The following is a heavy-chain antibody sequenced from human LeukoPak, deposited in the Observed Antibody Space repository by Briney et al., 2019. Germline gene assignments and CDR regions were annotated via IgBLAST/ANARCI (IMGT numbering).Heavy chain of an antibody. V-gene: IGHV5-51*01. D-gene: IGHD2/OR15-2a*01. J-gene: IGHJ4*02. CDR1: GYDFATYW. CDR3: ARIPVQNIDYLDY. Sequence: GESLKISCQASGYDFATYWLGWVRQMPGKGLEWMGNIYPGDSDTRYSPPFRGQVTMSADKSTNTAYLHWNSLKASDTAIYFCARIPVQNIDYLDYWGQGTLITVSS. CDR2: IYPGDSDT.